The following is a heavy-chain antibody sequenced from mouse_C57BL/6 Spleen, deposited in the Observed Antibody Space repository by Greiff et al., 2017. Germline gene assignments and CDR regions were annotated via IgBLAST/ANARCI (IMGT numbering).Heavy chain of an antibody. D-gene: IGHD4-1*01. CDR2: INPGSGGT. CDR3: ARRGTAH. Sequence: QVQLQQSGAELVRPGTSVKVSCKASGYAFTNYLIEWVKQRPGQGLEWIGVINPGSGGTNYNEKFKGKATLTADKSSSTAYMHLSSLTSEDSAVYFCARRGTAHWGQGTLVTVSA. V-gene: IGHV1-54*01. J-gene: IGHJ3*01. CDR1: GYAFTNYL.